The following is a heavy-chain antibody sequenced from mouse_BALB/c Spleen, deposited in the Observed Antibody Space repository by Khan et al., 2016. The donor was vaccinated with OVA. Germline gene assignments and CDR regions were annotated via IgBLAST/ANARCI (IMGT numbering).Heavy chain of an antibody. J-gene: IGHJ4*01. V-gene: IGHV2-3*01. CDR1: GFSLTSYG. CDR2: IWGDGNI. Sequence: QVQLQQSGPGLVAPSQSLSITCTVPGFSLTSYGVSWVRQPPGKGLGWLGVIWGDGNINFHSALRSRLRICKDNSKRQVFLKPNSLQTNDTATDYCAKDRGDYAGDYWGQGTSVTVSS. CDR3: AKDRGDYAGDY.